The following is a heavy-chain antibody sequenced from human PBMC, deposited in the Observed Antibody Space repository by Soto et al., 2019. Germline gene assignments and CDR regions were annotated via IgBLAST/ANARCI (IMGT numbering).Heavy chain of an antibody. Sequence: SGPTLVKPTQTLTLTCTFSGFSLSTSGVGVGWIRQPPGKALEWLALIYWDDDKRYSPSLKSRPTIPKDTSNNQVVLTMTNMDPVDTATYYCAHSRGGPILEWPEEIKGMVGGFDPWGQGTLVTVSS. CDR3: AHSRGGPILEWPEEIKGMVGGFDP. J-gene: IGHJ5*02. CDR2: IYWDDDK. D-gene: IGHD3-3*01. CDR1: GFSLSTSGVG. V-gene: IGHV2-5*02.